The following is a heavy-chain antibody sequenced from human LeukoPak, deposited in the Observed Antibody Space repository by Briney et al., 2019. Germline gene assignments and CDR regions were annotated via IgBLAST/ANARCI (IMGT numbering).Heavy chain of an antibody. Sequence: GGSLRLSCAASGFTISSYAMSWVRQAPGKGLEWVSAISGSGGSTYYADSVKGRFTISRDNSKNTLYLQMNSLRAEDTAVYYCAKGSYYDSSGSFYFDYWGQGTLVTVSS. CDR1: GFTISSYA. J-gene: IGHJ4*02. V-gene: IGHV3-23*01. CDR3: AKGSYYDSSGSFYFDY. CDR2: ISGSGGST. D-gene: IGHD3-22*01.